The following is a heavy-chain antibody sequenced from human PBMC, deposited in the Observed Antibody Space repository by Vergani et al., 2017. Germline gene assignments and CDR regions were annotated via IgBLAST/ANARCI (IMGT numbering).Heavy chain of an antibody. D-gene: IGHD1-20*01. CDR2: IKQDGSEK. Sequence: EVLLVESGGGLVQPGGSLRLSCAASGFTFSSYWMSWVRQAPGKGLEWVANIKQDGSEKYYVDSVKGRFTISRDNAKNSLYLQMNSLRAEDTAVYYCARDFPDNWNERPDAFDIWGQGTMVTVSS. CDR3: ARDFPDNWNERPDAFDI. CDR1: GFTFSSYW. V-gene: IGHV3-7*01. J-gene: IGHJ3*02.